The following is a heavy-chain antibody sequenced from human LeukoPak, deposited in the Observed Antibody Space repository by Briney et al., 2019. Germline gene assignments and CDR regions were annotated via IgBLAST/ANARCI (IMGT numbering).Heavy chain of an antibody. CDR3: ARDLDINIEYKGFDYYHLGMDV. CDR1: GFTFSSYS. Sequence: GGSLRLSCAASGFTFSSYSMNWVRQAPGKGLEWVSSINSSSKYIYYADSVKGRFTISRDSAKNSLYLQVNSLRAEDTAVYYCARDLDINIEYKGFDYYHLGMDVWGQGTTVTVSS. J-gene: IGHJ6*02. CDR2: INSSSKYI. D-gene: IGHD6-6*01. V-gene: IGHV3-21*01.